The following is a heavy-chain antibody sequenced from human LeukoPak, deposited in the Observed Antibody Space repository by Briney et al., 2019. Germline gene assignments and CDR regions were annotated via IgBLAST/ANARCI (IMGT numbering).Heavy chain of an antibody. Sequence: ASVKVSCKASGGTFSSYAISWVRQAPGQGLEWMGGIIPIFGTANYAQKFQGRVTMTRDTSTSTVYMELSSLRSEDTAVYYCARASVYCSGGSCYRAHFDYWGQGTLVTVSS. D-gene: IGHD2-15*01. CDR1: GGTFSSYA. CDR2: IIPIFGTA. V-gene: IGHV1-69*05. J-gene: IGHJ4*02. CDR3: ARASVYCSGGSCYRAHFDY.